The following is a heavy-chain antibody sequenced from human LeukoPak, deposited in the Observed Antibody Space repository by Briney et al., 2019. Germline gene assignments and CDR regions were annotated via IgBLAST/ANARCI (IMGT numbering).Heavy chain of an antibody. V-gene: IGHV3-21*01. CDR1: GFTFSSYS. D-gene: IGHD2-15*01. Sequence: GGSLRLSCAASGFTFSSYSMNWVRQAPGKGLEWVSSISSSSSYIYYADSVKGRFTISRDNAKNSLYLQMNSLRAEDTAVYYCARVNIVVVVAAHDAFDIWGQGTMVTVSS. J-gene: IGHJ3*02. CDR2: ISSSSSYI. CDR3: ARVNIVVVVAAHDAFDI.